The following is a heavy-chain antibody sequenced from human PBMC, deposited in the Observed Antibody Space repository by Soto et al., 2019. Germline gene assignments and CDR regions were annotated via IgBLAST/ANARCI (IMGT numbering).Heavy chain of an antibody. CDR3: ARGYYDILTGYYIGAFDI. V-gene: IGHV3-72*01. J-gene: IGHJ3*02. CDR2: TKNKANSYTT. D-gene: IGHD3-9*01. CDR1: GFTLRDHY. Sequence: EVQLVESGGGLVQPGGSLRLSCAASGFTLRDHYMDWVRQAPGRGLGWVGRTKNKANSYTTEYAASVKGRFTISRDDSKNSLYLQMNSLKTEDTAVYYCARGYYDILTGYYIGAFDIWGQGTMVTVSS.